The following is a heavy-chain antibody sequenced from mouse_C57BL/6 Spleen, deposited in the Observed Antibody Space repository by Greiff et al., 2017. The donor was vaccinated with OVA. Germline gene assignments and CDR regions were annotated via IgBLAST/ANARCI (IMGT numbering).Heavy chain of an antibody. V-gene: IGHV1-52*01. J-gene: IGHJ2*01. CDR1: GYTFTSYW. Sequence: QVQLQQSGAELVRPGSSVKLSCKASGYTFTSYWMHWVKQRPIQGLEWIGNIDPSDSETHYNQKFKDKATLTVDKSSSTAYMQLSSLTSEDSAVYYCARRWDRGGFDYWGQGTTLTVSS. CDR3: ARRWDRGGFDY. CDR2: IDPSDSET. D-gene: IGHD4-1*01.